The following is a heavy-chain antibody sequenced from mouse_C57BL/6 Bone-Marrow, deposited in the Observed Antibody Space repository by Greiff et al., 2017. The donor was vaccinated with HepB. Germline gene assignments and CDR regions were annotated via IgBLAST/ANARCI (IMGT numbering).Heavy chain of an antibody. D-gene: IGHD2-5*01. CDR1: GFTFSSYG. J-gene: IGHJ3*01. Sequence: DVKLVESGGDLVKPGGSLKLSCAASGFTFSSYGMSWVRQTPDKRLEWVATISSGGSYTYYPDSVKGRFTISRDNAKNTLYLQMSSLKSEDTAMYYCARQTYYSNSLFAYWGQGTLVTVSA. CDR3: ARQTYYSNSLFAY. CDR2: ISSGGSYT. V-gene: IGHV5-6*02.